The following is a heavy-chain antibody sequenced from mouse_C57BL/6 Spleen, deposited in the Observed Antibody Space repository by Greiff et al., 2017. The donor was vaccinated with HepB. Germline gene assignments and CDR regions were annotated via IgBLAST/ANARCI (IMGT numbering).Heavy chain of an antibody. J-gene: IGHJ4*01. CDR2: IDPETGGT. CDR3: TRYAHGGDYAMDY. V-gene: IGHV1-15*01. D-gene: IGHD1-2*01. Sequence: QVHVKQSGAELVRPGASVTLSCKASGYTFTDYEMHWVKQTPVHGLEWIGAIDPETGGTAYNQKFKGKAILTADKSSSTAYMELRSLTSEDSAVYYCTRYAHGGDYAMDYWGQGTSVTVSS. CDR1: GYTFTDYE.